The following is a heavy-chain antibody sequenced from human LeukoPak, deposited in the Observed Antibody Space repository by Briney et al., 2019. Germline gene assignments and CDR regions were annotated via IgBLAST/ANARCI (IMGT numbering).Heavy chain of an antibody. J-gene: IGHJ4*02. V-gene: IGHV3-48*04. CDR3: ANSGTYSDFQY. Sequence: GGSLRLSCAAPSFTFKTYTIHWVRQAPGKGLEWVSYISISTDTIYYADSVKGRFTISRDNAKNSLYLQMNSLRAEDTAVYYCANSGTYSDFQYWGQGTLVTVSS. CDR1: SFTFKTYT. D-gene: IGHD1-26*01. CDR2: ISISTDTI.